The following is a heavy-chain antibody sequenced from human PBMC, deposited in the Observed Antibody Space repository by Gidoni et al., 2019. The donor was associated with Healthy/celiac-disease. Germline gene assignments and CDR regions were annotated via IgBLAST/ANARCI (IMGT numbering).Heavy chain of an antibody. D-gene: IGHD7-27*01. Sequence: QVQLVESGGGVVQPGRSLRLSCAASGFTFSRYGMHWVRQAPGKGMEWVAVSWYDGSYKYYADSVKSRFTISRDNSKNTLYLHMNSLRAEDTAVYYCAREELGSCDYWGQGTLVTVSS. J-gene: IGHJ4*02. CDR1: GFTFSRYG. V-gene: IGHV3-33*01. CDR2: SWYDGSYK. CDR3: AREELGSCDY.